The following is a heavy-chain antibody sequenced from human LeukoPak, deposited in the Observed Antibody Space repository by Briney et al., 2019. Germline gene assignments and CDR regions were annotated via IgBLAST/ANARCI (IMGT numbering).Heavy chain of an antibody. J-gene: IGHJ4*02. CDR2: IIPILGIA. CDR1: VGTFSSYA. CDR3: AKSYTAMVKHFDY. Sequence: GASVKVSCQASVGTFSSYAISWVRQAPGQGLEWMGRIIPILGIANYAQKFQGRVTITANKSTSTAYMELSSLRSEDTAVYYCAKSYTAMVKHFDYWGQGTLVTVSS. V-gene: IGHV1-69*04. D-gene: IGHD5-18*01.